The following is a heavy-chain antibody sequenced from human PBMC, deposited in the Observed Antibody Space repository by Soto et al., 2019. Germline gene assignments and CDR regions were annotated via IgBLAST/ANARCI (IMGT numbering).Heavy chain of an antibody. Sequence: PGGSLRLSCAASGFTFRTYGMHWVRQAPGKGLEWVAFISDDGSQKYYGDSVKGRFTISRDNSKNTLSLRMISLRTEDTSVYYCATEDPGGWHLFDTWGQGTLVTVSS. D-gene: IGHD6-19*01. CDR3: ATEDPGGWHLFDT. J-gene: IGHJ1*01. CDR2: ISDDGSQK. V-gene: IGHV3-30*03. CDR1: GFTFRTYG.